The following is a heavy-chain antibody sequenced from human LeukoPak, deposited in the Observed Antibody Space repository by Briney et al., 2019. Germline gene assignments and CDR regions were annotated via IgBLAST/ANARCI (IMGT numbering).Heavy chain of an antibody. Sequence: ASVKVSCKASGYTFTSYGVSWVRQALGQGLEWMGWISGYNGNTNYAQKVQGGVTMTTDTSTSTAYMELSSLRSEDTAVYYCARDRGQQLVRALVNYYYYMDVWGKGTTVTVSS. J-gene: IGHJ6*03. CDR3: ARDRGQQLVRALVNYYYYMDV. V-gene: IGHV1-18*01. CDR1: GYTFTSYG. D-gene: IGHD6-13*01. CDR2: ISGYNGNT.